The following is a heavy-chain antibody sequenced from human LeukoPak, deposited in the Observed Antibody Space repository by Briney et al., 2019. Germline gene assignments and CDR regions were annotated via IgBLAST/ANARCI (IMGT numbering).Heavy chain of an antibody. J-gene: IGHJ3*02. CDR2: ISSSGSTI. D-gene: IGHD1-26*01. Sequence: GGSLRLSCAASGFTFSDYYMSWIRPAPGKGLEWVSYISSSGSTIYYADSVKGRFTISRDNAKNSLYLQMNSLRAEDTAVYYCARDISGSVQVDAFDIWGQGTMVTVSS. V-gene: IGHV3-11*01. CDR1: GFTFSDYY. CDR3: ARDISGSVQVDAFDI.